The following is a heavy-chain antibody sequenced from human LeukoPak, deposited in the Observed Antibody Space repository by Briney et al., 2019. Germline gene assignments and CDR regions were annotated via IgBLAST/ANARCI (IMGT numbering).Heavy chain of an antibody. D-gene: IGHD5-12*01. Sequence: GGSLRLSCAASGFTLSSYWMSWVRQAPGKGLERVANIKQDGSEKYYVDSVKGRFTISRDNAKNSLYLQMNSLRAEDTAVYYCARVRRGSVYWGQGTLVTVSS. CDR1: GFTLSSYW. CDR3: ARVRRGSVY. V-gene: IGHV3-7*01. J-gene: IGHJ4*02. CDR2: IKQDGSEK.